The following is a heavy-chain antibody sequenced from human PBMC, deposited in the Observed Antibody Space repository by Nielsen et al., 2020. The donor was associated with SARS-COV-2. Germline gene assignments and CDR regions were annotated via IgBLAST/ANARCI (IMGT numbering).Heavy chain of an antibody. D-gene: IGHD1-26*01. CDR3: ARDSGSYHYYYYMDV. Sequence: ASVKVSCKASGYTFTSYAMNWVRQAPGQGLEWMGWINAGNGNTKYSQKFQGRVTITRDTSASTAYMELSSLRSEDTAVYYCARDSGSYHYYYYMDVWGKGTTVTVSS. J-gene: IGHJ6*03. V-gene: IGHV1-3*01. CDR1: GYTFTSYA. CDR2: INAGNGNT.